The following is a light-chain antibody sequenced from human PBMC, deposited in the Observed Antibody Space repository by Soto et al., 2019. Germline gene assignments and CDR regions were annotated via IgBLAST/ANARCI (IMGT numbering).Light chain of an antibody. CDR3: CSDAGSRLYV. CDR1: NSDVGSFDF. Sequence: QSVLTQPASVSGSPGQSITISCTRTNSDVGSFDFVSWYQQYPGKAPKVMIYEITKRPSGVSNRFSGSKSGNTASLTISGLQADEEADYYCCSDAGSRLYVFGTGTKVTVL. CDR2: EIT. J-gene: IGLJ1*01. V-gene: IGLV2-23*02.